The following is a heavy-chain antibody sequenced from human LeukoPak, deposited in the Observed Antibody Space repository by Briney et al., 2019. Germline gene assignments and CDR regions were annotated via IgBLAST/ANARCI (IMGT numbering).Heavy chain of an antibody. V-gene: IGHV1-2*02. CDR2: INPNTGAT. CDR3: ARDRVGSGWPRPYYFEV. D-gene: IGHD6-19*01. CDR1: GYTLTGYY. J-gene: IGHJ4*01. Sequence: GASVKVSCKASGYTLTGYYLHWVRQAPGQGLEWMGWINPNTGATHSAQKFQGRITMTRDTSISTAYMDLSRLRSDDTAVYYCARDRVGSGWPRPYYFEVCGHGTLVTVSS.